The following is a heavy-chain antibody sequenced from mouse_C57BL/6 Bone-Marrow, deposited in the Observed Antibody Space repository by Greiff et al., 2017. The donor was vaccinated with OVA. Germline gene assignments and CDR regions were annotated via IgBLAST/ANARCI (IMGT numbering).Heavy chain of an antibody. Sequence: EVKLMESGGDLVKPGGSLKLSCAASGFTFSSYGMSWVRQTPDKRLEWVATISSGGSYTYSPDSVKGRFTISRDNAKNTLYLQMSSLKSEDTAIYYCARPYYYGTSSRGYFDVWGTGTTVTVSS. V-gene: IGHV5-6*01. J-gene: IGHJ1*03. CDR2: ISSGGSYT. D-gene: IGHD1-1*01. CDR1: GFTFSSYG. CDR3: ARPYYYGTSSRGYFDV.